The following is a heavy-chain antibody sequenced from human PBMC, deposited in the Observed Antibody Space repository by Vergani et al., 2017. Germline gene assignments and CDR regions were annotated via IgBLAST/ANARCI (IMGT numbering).Heavy chain of an antibody. CDR1: GYSFNNYA. CDR3: ARSQMATNDFDL. D-gene: IGHD5-24*01. V-gene: IGHV7-4-1*01. Sequence: QEQLVQSGSELKKPGASVKVSCKASGYSFNNYAIHWVRQAPGQGLEWMGWINPTTGNPTYARAFTGRFVFSLDTSISTVYLQIGSLKAEDTAVYFCARSQMATNDFDLWGRGTLVTVSS. CDR2: INPTTGNP. J-gene: IGHJ4*02.